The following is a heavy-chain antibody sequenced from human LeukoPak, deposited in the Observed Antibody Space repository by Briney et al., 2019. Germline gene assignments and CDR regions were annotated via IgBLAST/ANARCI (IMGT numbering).Heavy chain of an antibody. J-gene: IGHJ4*02. D-gene: IGHD5-24*01. CDR3: ARERWLLLDY. V-gene: IGHV4-61*02. Sequence: SETLSLTCTVSGGSISSGSYYWSWIRQPAGKGLEWIGRIYTSGSTNYNPSLKSRVTISVDTSKNQFSVKLSSVTAADTAVYYCARERWLLLDYWGQGTLVTVSS. CDR2: IYTSGST. CDR1: GGSISSGSYY.